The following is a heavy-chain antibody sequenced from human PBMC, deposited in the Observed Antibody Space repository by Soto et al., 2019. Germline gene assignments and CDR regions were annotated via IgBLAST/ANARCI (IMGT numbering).Heavy chain of an antibody. J-gene: IGHJ5*02. V-gene: IGHV3-30*18. D-gene: IGHD4-4*01. Sequence: GGSLRLSCAASGFTFSSYGVHWVRQAPGKGLEWVAVVSYDGSNKYYADSVKGRFTISRDNSKNTLYLQMNSLRAEDTAVYYCAKSKLATVTTNWFDPWGQGTLVTVSS. CDR2: VSYDGSNK. CDR1: GFTFSSYG. CDR3: AKSKLATVTTNWFDP.